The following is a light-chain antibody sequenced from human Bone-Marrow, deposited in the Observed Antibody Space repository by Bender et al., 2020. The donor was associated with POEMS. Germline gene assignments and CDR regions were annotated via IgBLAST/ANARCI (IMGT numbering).Light chain of an antibody. CDR1: SSDVGGYNF. Sequence: QSALTQPASVSGSPGQSITISCTGTSSDVGGYNFVSWYQQHPGKAPKLIIYDDSKRPSGVSNRFSGSKSGTTASLTISGLQPEDEADYYCWSYAGSYVFGMGTKVTVL. CDR2: DDS. CDR3: WSYAGSYV. J-gene: IGLJ1*01. V-gene: IGLV2-23*01.